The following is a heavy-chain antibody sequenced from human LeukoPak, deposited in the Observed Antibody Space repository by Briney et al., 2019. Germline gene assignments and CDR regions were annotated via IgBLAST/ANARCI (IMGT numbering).Heavy chain of an antibody. CDR1: GFTFSRHW. V-gene: IGHV3-7*01. CDR2: IREDGNEK. CDR3: ARILSRSSYDTMDV. Sequence: GGSLRLSCADSGFTFSRHWMSWVRQAPGKGLEGVGNIREDGNEKYYVDSVRGRFTISRDNARTSVYLEMSSLRAEDTAVYYCARILSRSSYDTMDVWGQGTTVTVSS. J-gene: IGHJ6*02. D-gene: IGHD3-10*01.